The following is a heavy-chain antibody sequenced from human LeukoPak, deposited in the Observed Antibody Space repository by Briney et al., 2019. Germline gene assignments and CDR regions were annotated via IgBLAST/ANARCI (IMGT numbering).Heavy chain of an antibody. CDR1: GGSISGYY. CDR2: IYYTGST. V-gene: IGHV4-59*12. CDR3: ARVLRSSGSYYDYYYYMDV. D-gene: IGHD3-10*01. J-gene: IGHJ6*03. Sequence: SETLSLTCSVSGGSISGYYWNWIRLPPGKGLEWIGYIYYTGSTNYNPSLQSRVTISVDTSKNQFSLKLSSVTAADTAVYYCARVLRSSGSYYDYYYYMDVWGKGTTVTVSS.